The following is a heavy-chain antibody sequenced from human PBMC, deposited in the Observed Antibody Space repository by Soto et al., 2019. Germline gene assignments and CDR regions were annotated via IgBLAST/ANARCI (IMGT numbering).Heavy chain of an antibody. Sequence: PVGSLILSCAASGFTFSSYAMSWVRQAPGKGLEWVSAISGSGGSTYYADSVKGRFTISRDNSKNTLYLQMNSLRAEDTAVYYCTLGYDILTPFDPWGQGTLVTVSS. CDR2: ISGSGGST. CDR1: GFTFSSYA. V-gene: IGHV3-23*01. D-gene: IGHD3-9*01. CDR3: TLGYDILTPFDP. J-gene: IGHJ5*02.